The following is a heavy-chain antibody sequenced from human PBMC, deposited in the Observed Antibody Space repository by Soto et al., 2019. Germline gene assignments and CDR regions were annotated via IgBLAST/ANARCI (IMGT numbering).Heavy chain of an antibody. CDR1: GGTFSSYA. V-gene: IGHV1-69*13. CDR3: ASSRERVLRPNYYYYGMDV. CDR2: IIPIFGTA. D-gene: IGHD3-9*01. J-gene: IGHJ6*02. Sequence: ASVKVSFKASGGTFSSYAISWVRQAPGQGLEWMGGIIPIFGTANYAQKFQGRVTITADESTSTAYMELSSLRSEDTAVYYCASSRERVLRPNYYYYGMDVWGQGTTVTVSS.